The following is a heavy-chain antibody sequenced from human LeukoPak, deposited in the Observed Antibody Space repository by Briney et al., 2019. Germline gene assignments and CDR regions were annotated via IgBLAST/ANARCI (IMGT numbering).Heavy chain of an antibody. J-gene: IGHJ6*02. V-gene: IGHV1-24*01. CDR2: FDPEDGET. CDR3: ATDPITGPRGSHYYYGMDV. CDR1: GYTLTELS. Sequence: ASVKVSCKVSGYTLTELSMHWVRQAPGKGLEWMGGFDPEDGETIYAQKFQGRVTMTEDTSTDTAYMELSSLRSEDTAVYYCATDPITGPRGSHYYYGMDVWGRGTTVTVSS. D-gene: IGHD1-14*01.